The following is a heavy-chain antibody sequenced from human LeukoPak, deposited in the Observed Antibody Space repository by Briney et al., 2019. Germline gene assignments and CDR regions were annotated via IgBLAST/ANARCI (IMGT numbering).Heavy chain of an antibody. CDR3: ASGGYDHSRRY. D-gene: IGHD5-12*01. V-gene: IGHV1-69*02. Sequence: SVKVSCKASGGTFSSYTISWVRQAPGQGLEWMGRIIPILGIANYAQKFQGRVTITADKSTSTAYMELSSLRSEDAAVYYCASGGYDHSRRYWGQGTLVTVSS. CDR2: IIPILGIA. J-gene: IGHJ4*02. CDR1: GGTFSSYT.